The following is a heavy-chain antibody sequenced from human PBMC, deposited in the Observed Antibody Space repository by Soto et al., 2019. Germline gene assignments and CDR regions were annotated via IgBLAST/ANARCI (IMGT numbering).Heavy chain of an antibody. CDR3: ARHERQPNYYYYYGMDV. CDR1: GYTFTSYY. J-gene: IGHJ6*02. D-gene: IGHD6-13*01. V-gene: IGHV1-46*01. CDR2: INPSGGST. Sequence: ASVKVSCKASGYTFTSYYMHWVRQANGQGLEWMGIINPSGGSTSYAQKFQGRVTMTRDTSTSTVYMELSSLRSEDTAVYYCARHERQPNYYYYYGMDVWGQGTTVTVSS.